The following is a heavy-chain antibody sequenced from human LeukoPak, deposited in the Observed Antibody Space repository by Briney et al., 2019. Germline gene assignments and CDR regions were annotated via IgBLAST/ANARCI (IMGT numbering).Heavy chain of an antibody. D-gene: IGHD3-3*01. J-gene: IGHJ4*02. CDR3: AKESGYYHY. Sequence: GGSLRLSCAASGFSVNNNYVNWVRQAPGRGLEWVSIIYGGGDTSYADSVKGRFTISRDNSKNTVYLQMNSLRAEDTAVYYCAKESGYYHYWGQGTQVTVSS. CDR2: IYGGGDT. V-gene: IGHV3-53*01. CDR1: GFSVNNNY.